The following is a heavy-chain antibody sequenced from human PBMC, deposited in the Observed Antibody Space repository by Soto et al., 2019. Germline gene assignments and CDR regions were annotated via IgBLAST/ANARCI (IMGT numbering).Heavy chain of an antibody. CDR1: GFTFRSYG. CDR3: AKDDYGDS. V-gene: IGHV3-30*18. Sequence: QVHLVESGGGVVEPGGSLRLSGAASGFTFRSYGMHWVREAPGKRLEGVAGISSDGTNKHYTESVKGRFAISRDNSKNTLYVQMNSLSAEDTAVYYCAKDDYGDSWGQGTLVTVSS. CDR2: ISSDGTNK. J-gene: IGHJ4*02.